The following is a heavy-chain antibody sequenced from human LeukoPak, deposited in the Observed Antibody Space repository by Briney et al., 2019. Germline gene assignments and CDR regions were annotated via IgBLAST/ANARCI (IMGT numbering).Heavy chain of an antibody. D-gene: IGHD3-22*01. CDR1: GFTFNSYW. CDR2: INSDGSST. CDR3: ARGDYYDSSSRFDY. V-gene: IGHV3-74*01. J-gene: IGHJ4*02. Sequence: GGSLRLSCAASGFTFNSYWMHWVRQAPGKGLVWVSRINSDGSSTSYADSVKGRFTISRDNAKGTLYLQMNSLRAEDTAVYYCARGDYYDSSSRFDYWGRGTLVTVSP.